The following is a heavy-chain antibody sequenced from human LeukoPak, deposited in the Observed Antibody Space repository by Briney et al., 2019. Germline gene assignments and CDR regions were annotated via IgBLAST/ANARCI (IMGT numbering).Heavy chain of an antibody. CDR1: GASITSSGYY. Sequence: SETLSLTCTVSGASITSSGYYWGWIRQPPGKGLEWIGTIYHSGSTYYNPSLKSRVTISVDTSKNQFSLKPSSVTAADTAVYYCARFASSSWYLLRGFDYWGQGTLVTVSS. CDR2: IYHSGST. J-gene: IGHJ4*02. V-gene: IGHV4-39*07. CDR3: ARFASSSWYLLRGFDY. D-gene: IGHD6-13*01.